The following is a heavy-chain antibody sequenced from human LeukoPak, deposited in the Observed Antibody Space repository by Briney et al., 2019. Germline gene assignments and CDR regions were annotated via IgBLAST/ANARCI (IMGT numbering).Heavy chain of an antibody. V-gene: IGHV4-4*02. CDR1: GGSISSSNW. CDR2: IYHSGST. CDR3: ARGSYDILTGRPTDAFDI. D-gene: IGHD3-9*01. Sequence: PSGTLSLTCAVFGGSISSSNWWSWVRQPPGKGVEWIGEIYHSGSTNYNPSLKSRVTISVDKSKNQFSLKLSSVTAADTAVYYCARGSYDILTGRPTDAFDIWGQGTMVTVSS. J-gene: IGHJ3*02.